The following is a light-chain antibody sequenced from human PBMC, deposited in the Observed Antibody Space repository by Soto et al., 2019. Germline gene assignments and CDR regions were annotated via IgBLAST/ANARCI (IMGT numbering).Light chain of an antibody. J-gene: IGKJ1*01. CDR3: QQYNSYPWT. CDR1: QIINTY. Sequence: IPMTPSPSSLSASGGDKVTIPCRASQIINTYLNWYQQKPGKAPKLLIYDVSSLESGVPSRFSGSGSGTEFTLAISSLQPDDFATYYCQQYNSYPWTFGQGTKVDIK. V-gene: IGKV1-5*01. CDR2: DVS.